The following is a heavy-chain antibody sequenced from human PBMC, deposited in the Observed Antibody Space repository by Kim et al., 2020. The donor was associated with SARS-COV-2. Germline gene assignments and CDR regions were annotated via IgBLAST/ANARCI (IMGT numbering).Heavy chain of an antibody. D-gene: IGHD6-19*01. Sequence: GGSLRLSCAASGFTFSSYAMHWVRQAPGKGLEWVAVIWYDGSNKYYADSVKGRFTISRDNSKNTLYLQMNSLRAEDTAVYYCAKGFTAVAGADYNDAFDIWGQGTMVTVSS. CDR2: IWYDGSNK. V-gene: IGHV3-33*06. J-gene: IGHJ3*02. CDR1: GFTFSSYA. CDR3: AKGFTAVAGADYNDAFDI.